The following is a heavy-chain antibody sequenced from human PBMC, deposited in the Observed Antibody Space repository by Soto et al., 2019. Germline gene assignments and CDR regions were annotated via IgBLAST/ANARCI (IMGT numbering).Heavy chain of an antibody. CDR2: ISGSGGST. J-gene: IGHJ4*02. V-gene: IGHV3-23*01. CDR1: GFTFSSYA. CDR3: ATSLGWVVVILRTRLDY. Sequence: PGGSLRLSCAASGFTFSSYAMSWVRQAPGKGLEWVSAISGSGGSTYYADSVKGRFTISRDNSKNTLYLQMNSLRAEDTAVYYCATSLGWVVVILRTRLDYWGQGTLVTVSS. D-gene: IGHD3-22*01.